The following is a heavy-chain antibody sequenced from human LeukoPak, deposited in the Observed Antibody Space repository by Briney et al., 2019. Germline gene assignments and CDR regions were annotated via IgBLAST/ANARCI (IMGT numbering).Heavy chain of an antibody. D-gene: IGHD6-19*01. Sequence: SETLSLTCTVSGGSISSYYWSWIRQPPGKGLEWIGYIYYSGSTNYNPSLKGRVTISVDTSKNQFSLKLSSVTAADTAVYYCARDGGSGWYPDAFDIWGQGTMVTVSS. CDR2: IYYSGST. V-gene: IGHV4-59*01. J-gene: IGHJ3*02. CDR3: ARDGGSGWYPDAFDI. CDR1: GGSISSYY.